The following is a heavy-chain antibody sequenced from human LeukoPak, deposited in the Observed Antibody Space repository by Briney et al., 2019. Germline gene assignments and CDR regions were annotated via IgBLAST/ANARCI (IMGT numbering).Heavy chain of an antibody. CDR2: INHSGST. J-gene: IGHJ4*02. Sequence: SETLSLTCAVYGGSLSGYYWSWIRQPPGKGLGWIGEINHSGSTNYNPSLKSRVTISVDTSKNQFSLKLSSETAADTAVYYCARAARNGYKGGFDYWGQGTLVTVSS. D-gene: IGHD5-24*01. V-gene: IGHV4-34*01. CDR1: GGSLSGYY. CDR3: ARAARNGYKGGFDY.